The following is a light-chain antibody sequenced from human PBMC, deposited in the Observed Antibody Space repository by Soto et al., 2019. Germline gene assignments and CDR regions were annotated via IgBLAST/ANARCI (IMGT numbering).Light chain of an antibody. V-gene: IGLV2-11*01. CDR1: NSNLGDYNY. CDR2: DVS. CDR3: CSSAGTYTYV. Sequence: QSALTQPRSVSGSPGQSVAISCTGTNSNLGDYNYVSWYQQHPGKAPKLMISDVSKRPSGVPDRFSGSKSGNTASLTISGLQAEDEADYYCCSSAGTYTYVFGTGTMLTVL. J-gene: IGLJ1*01.